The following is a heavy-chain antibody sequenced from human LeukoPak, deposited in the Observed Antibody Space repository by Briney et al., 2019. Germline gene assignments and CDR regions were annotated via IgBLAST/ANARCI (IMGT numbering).Heavy chain of an antibody. CDR1: GFTFSDYW. V-gene: IGHV3-74*01. Sequence: GGSLRLSCAASGFTFSDYWMHWVRQAPGKGLLWVARIYSDGSSTIYADSVQGRFTISRDNAKNTLYLQMNSLRAEDTAVYYCARGDYYHFGYWGQGTLVTVSP. CDR2: IYSDGSST. J-gene: IGHJ4*02. D-gene: IGHD1-26*01. CDR3: ARGDYYHFGY.